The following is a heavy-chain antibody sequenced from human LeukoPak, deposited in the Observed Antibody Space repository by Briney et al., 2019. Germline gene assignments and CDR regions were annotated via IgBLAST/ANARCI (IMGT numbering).Heavy chain of an antibody. CDR2: IRYDGSNK. V-gene: IGHV3-30*02. D-gene: IGHD3-10*01. CDR1: GFTFSSYG. J-gene: IGHJ3*02. CDR3: AKDGSGNLGAFDI. Sequence: GGSLRLSCAASGFTFSSYGMHWVRQAPGKGLEWVAFIRYDGSNKYYADSVKGRFTISRDNSKNTLYLQMNSLRAEDTAVYYCAKDGSGNLGAFDIWGQGTMVTVSS.